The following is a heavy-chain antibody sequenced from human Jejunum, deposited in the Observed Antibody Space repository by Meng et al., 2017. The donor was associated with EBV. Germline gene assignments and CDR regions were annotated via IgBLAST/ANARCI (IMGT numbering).Heavy chain of an antibody. J-gene: IGHJ4*02. Sequence: QVQLQQWGAGLLKPSETLSLTCAVYGGFFSGYYWNWIRQTPGKGLEWIEEINHSGITNYNPSLKSRVTISVDTSKNQFSLTLSSVTAADTAVYYCAREARSSGYHPGIGPWGQGTLGTVSS. CDR1: GGFFSGYY. CDR2: INHSGIT. CDR3: AREARSSGYHPGIGP. D-gene: IGHD3-22*01. V-gene: IGHV4-34*01.